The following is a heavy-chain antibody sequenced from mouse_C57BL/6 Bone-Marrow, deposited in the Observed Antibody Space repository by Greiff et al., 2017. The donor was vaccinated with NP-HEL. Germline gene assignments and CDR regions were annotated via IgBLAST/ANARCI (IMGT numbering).Heavy chain of an antibody. J-gene: IGHJ3*01. CDR2: ISYSGST. D-gene: IGHD1-1*01. CDR3: ASDYGSSLFAY. V-gene: IGHV3-1*01. CDR1: GYSITSGYD. Sequence: EVQVVESGPGMVKPSQSLSLTCTVTGYSITSGYDWHWIRHFPGNKLEWMGYISYSGSTNYNPSLKSRISITHDTSKNHFFLKLNSVTTEDTATYYCASDYGSSLFAYWGQGTLVTVSA.